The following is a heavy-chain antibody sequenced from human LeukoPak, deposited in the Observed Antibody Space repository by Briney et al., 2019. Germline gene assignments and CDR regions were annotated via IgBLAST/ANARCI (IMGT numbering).Heavy chain of an antibody. J-gene: IGHJ4*02. CDR2: ISGSGGST. Sequence: GGSLRLSCAASGFTFSSYAMSWVRQAPGKGLEWVSAISGSGGSTYYADSVKGRFTISRDNSKNTLYLQMNSLRAEDAAVYYCAKHRAYSSGWYYYFDYWGQGTLVTVSS. CDR3: AKHRAYSSGWYYYFDY. D-gene: IGHD6-19*01. V-gene: IGHV3-23*01. CDR1: GFTFSSYA.